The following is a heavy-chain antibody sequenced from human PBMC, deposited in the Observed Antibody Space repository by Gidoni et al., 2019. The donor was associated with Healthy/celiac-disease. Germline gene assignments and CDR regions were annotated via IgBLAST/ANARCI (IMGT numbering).Heavy chain of an antibody. V-gene: IGHV4-59*01. CDR1: GGSISSYY. CDR2: IYYSWST. CDR3: ARDPGKLKYNWFDP. J-gene: IGHJ5*02. D-gene: IGHD6-6*01. Sequence: QVQLQESGPGLVKPSETLSLTCPVSGGSISSYYWSWIRQPPGKGLEWIGYIYYSWSTNYNPSLKSRVTISVDTSKNQFSLKLSSVTAADTAVYYCARDPGKLKYNWFDPWGQGTLVTVSS.